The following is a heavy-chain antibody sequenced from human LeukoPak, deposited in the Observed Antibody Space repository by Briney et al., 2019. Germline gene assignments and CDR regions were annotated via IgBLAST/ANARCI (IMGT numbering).Heavy chain of an antibody. J-gene: IGHJ4*02. V-gene: IGHV3-7*01. D-gene: IGHD1-26*01. CDR2: INRGGNEV. CDR1: GFTFSDSW. Sequence: PGGSLRLSCAPSGFTFSDSWMTWVRQVPGEGLEWVANINRGGNEVHYVDSVKGRFTISRDNAKNSLYLQLDSLRVEDTAVYYCARVGTWELQRVFDYWGQGTLVTVSS. CDR3: ARVGTWELQRVFDY.